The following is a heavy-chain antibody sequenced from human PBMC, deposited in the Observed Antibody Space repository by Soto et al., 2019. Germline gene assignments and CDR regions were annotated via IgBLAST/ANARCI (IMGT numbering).Heavy chain of an antibody. D-gene: IGHD5-18*01. CDR3: ARRDSYGRFDY. V-gene: IGHV1-69*13. CDR1: GGTFSSYA. Sequence: SVKVSCNASGGTFSSYAISWVRQAPGQGLEWMGGIIPIFGTANYAQKFQGRVTITADESTSTAYMELSSLRSEDTAVYYCARRDSYGRFDYWGQGTLVTVSS. J-gene: IGHJ4*02. CDR2: IIPIFGTA.